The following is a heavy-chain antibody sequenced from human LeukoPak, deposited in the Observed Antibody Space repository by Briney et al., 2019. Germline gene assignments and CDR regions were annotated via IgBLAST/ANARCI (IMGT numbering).Heavy chain of an antibody. Sequence: ASVKVSCKASGYTFTSYYMHWVRQAPGQGLEWMGIINPSGGSTSYAQKFQGRVTMTRDTSTSTVYMELSSLRSEDTAVYYRARALFMVRGVIIGAPYYYGMDVWGQGTTVTVSS. D-gene: IGHD3-10*01. CDR3: ARALFMVRGVIIGAPYYYGMDV. J-gene: IGHJ6*02. CDR2: INPSGGST. CDR1: GYTFTSYY. V-gene: IGHV1-46*01.